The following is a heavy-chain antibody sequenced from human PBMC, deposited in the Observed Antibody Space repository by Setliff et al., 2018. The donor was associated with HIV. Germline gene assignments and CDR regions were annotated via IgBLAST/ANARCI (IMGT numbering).Heavy chain of an antibody. CDR3: ARDRSVPGTYRYFDY. V-gene: IGHV4-59*01. D-gene: IGHD2-2*01. CDR2: IYDSGST. Sequence: PSETLSLTCTVSGGSISSYYWSWIRQPPGKGLEWIGDIYDSGSTNYNPSLKSRVSISVDTSENQFSLKLTSVTAADTAVYYCARDRSVPGTYRYFDYWGQGTLVTVSS. J-gene: IGHJ4*02. CDR1: GGSISSYY.